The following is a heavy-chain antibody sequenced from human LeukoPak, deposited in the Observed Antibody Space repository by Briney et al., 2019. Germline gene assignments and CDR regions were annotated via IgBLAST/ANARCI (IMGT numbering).Heavy chain of an antibody. Sequence: PGGSLRLSCAASGFTVSSNYMSWVRQAPGKGLEWVSGIYSGGSTYYADSVKGRFTISRDNSKNTLYLQMNSLRAEDTAVYYCAGSLGDDAFDIWGQGTMVTVSS. V-gene: IGHV3-66*01. D-gene: IGHD3-16*01. CDR1: GFTVSSNY. CDR3: AGSLGDDAFDI. J-gene: IGHJ3*02. CDR2: IYSGGST.